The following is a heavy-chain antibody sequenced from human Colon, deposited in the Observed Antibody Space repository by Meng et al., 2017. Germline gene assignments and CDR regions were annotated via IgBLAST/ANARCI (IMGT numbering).Heavy chain of an antibody. V-gene: IGHV3-30*01. Sequence: GSLRLSCAASGFTFSSYAMHWVRQAPGKGLEWVAVISYDGSNKYYADSVKGRFTISRDNSKNTLYLQMNSLRAEDTAVYYCARDQIAVAGRAPYFDYWGQGTLVTVSS. CDR1: GFTFSSYA. D-gene: IGHD6-19*01. CDR2: ISYDGSNK. CDR3: ARDQIAVAGRAPYFDY. J-gene: IGHJ4*02.